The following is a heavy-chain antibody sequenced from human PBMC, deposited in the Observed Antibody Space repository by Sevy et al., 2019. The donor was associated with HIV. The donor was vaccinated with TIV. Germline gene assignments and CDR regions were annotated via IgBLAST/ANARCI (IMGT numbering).Heavy chain of an antibody. J-gene: IGHJ4*02. V-gene: IGHV3-53*01. CDR2: IFSGGNI. CDR3: ARGAPMAAAGTIDY. Sequence: GGALRLSCAASGFTVTNTYMSWVRQAPGKELEWVAVIFSGGNIYYAGSVKGRFAISRDNSKNTVSLQMNSLRVEDTAVYFCARGAPMAAAGTIDYWGQGTLVTVSS. CDR1: GFTVTNTY. D-gene: IGHD6-13*01.